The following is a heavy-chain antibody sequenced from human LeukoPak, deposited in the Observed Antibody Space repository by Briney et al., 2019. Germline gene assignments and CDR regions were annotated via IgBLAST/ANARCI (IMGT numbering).Heavy chain of an antibody. J-gene: IGHJ4*02. CDR2: INHSGST. D-gene: IGHD2-21*02. CDR1: GDSINSLDL. CDR3: ARGPPYIVVVTGIGFFDS. V-gene: IGHV4-4*02. Sequence: SETLSLTCTVSGDSINSLDLWSWVRQPPGKGLEWIGEINHSGSTNYNPSLKSRVTISVDTSKNQFSLKLSSVTAADTAVYYCARGPPYIVVVTGIGFFDSWGQGTLVTVSS.